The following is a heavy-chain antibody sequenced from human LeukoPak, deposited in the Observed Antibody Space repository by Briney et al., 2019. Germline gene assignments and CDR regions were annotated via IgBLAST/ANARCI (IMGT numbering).Heavy chain of an antibody. CDR1: GGSFSGYY. Sequence: PSETLSLTCAVYGGSFSGYYWSWIRQPPGKGLEWIGEINHSGSTNYNPSLKSRVTISVDTSKNQFSLKLSSVTAADTAVYYCARVGSMTAHYYYYGMDVWGQGTTVTVSS. J-gene: IGHJ6*02. CDR2: INHSGST. CDR3: ARVGSMTAHYYYYGMDV. D-gene: IGHD2/OR15-2a*01. V-gene: IGHV4-34*01.